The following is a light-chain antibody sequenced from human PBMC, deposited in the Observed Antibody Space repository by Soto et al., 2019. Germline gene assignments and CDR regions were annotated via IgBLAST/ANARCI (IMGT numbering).Light chain of an antibody. CDR3: QQYYSYPPQT. Sequence: AIRMTQSPSSLSASTGDRVTITCRASQGISSYLAWYQQKPGKAPKLLIYAASTLQSGVPSRFSGSGSGTDFTLTISCLQSEYFATYYCQQYYSYPPQTFGQGTKLEIK. CDR1: QGISSY. V-gene: IGKV1-8*01. J-gene: IGKJ2*01. CDR2: AAS.